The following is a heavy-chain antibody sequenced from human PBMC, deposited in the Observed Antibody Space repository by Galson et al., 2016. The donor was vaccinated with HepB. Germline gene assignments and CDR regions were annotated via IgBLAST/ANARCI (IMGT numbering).Heavy chain of an antibody. CDR1: GGTFSSHT. J-gene: IGHJ4*02. D-gene: IGHD2-15*01. CDR3: VRAGGRGSITRGADH. CDR2: IVPISSIT. Sequence: SVKVSCKASGGTFSSHTISWVRQAPGQGLEWMGGIVPISSITNYAQRFQGRVTITADESTSTAYMELSRLRSEDTAIYYCVRAGGRGSITRGADHWGQGTLVTVSS. V-gene: IGHV1-69*13.